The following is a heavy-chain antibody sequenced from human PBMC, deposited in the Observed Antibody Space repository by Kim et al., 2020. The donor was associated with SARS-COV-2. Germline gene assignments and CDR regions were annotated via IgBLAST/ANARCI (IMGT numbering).Heavy chain of an antibody. CDR1: GGSISSSNW. J-gene: IGHJ2*01. Sequence: SETLSLTCAVSGGSISSSNWWSWVRQPPGKGLEWIGEIYHSGSTNYNPSLKSRVTISVDKSKKQFSLKLSSVTAADTAVYYCARDGVRYYDSSGYSSCYFDLLGRGTLVTVSS. CDR3: ARDGVRYYDSSGYSSCYFDL. CDR2: IYHSGST. V-gene: IGHV4-4*02. D-gene: IGHD3-22*01.